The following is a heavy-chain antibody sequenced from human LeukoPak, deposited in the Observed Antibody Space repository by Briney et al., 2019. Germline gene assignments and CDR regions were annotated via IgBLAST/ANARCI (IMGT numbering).Heavy chain of an antibody. Sequence: SETLSLTCTVSGGSISSSSYHWGWIRQPPGKGLEWIGSIYYSGSTYYNPSLKSRVTISVDTSKNQFSLKLSSVTAADTAVYYGGRDLGGGKGGGDYGARETLATVP. CDR3: GRDLGGGKGGGDY. J-gene: IGHJ4*02. D-gene: IGHD3-16*01. V-gene: IGHV4-39*02. CDR2: IYYSGST. CDR1: GGSISSSSYH.